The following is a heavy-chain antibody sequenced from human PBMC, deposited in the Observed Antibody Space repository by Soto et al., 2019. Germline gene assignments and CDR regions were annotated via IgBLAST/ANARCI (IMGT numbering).Heavy chain of an antibody. V-gene: IGHV4-34*01. CDR1: GGSFSGYQ. CDR3: ARDLILWFGELSRRGGYYYYMDV. D-gene: IGHD3-10*01. J-gene: IGHJ6*03. CDR2: INDSGNI. Sequence: QVQLQQWGAGLLKPSETLSLTCAVYGGSFSGYQWSWIRQTPGKGLEWIGEINDSGNINYNQSLKSRVTILVDTAKKQISLKLSSVTAADTAVYYCARDLILWFGELSRRGGYYYYMDVWGKGTTVTVSS.